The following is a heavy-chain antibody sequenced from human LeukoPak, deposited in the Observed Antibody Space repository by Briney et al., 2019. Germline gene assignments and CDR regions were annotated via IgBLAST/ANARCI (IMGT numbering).Heavy chain of an antibody. CDR2: IYYSGST. J-gene: IGHJ1*01. D-gene: IGHD6-13*01. V-gene: IGHV4-39*01. CDR3: AGPGSSEYFQH. Sequence: SETLSLTCTVSGGSISSSSYYWGWIRQPPGKGLEWIGSIYYSGSTYYNPSLESRVTISVDTSKNQFSLKLSSVTAADTAVYYCAGPGSSEYFQHWGQGTLVTVSS. CDR1: GGSISSSSYY.